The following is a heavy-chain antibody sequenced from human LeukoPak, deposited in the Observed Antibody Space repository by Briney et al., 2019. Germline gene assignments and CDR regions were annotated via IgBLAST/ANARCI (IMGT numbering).Heavy chain of an antibody. CDR1: GGSISSGGYS. D-gene: IGHD5-12*01. V-gene: IGHV4-30-2*01. J-gene: IGHJ3*02. CDR3: AGAPGYIYSGYDQDAFDI. CDR2: IYHSGST. Sequence: SETLSLTCAVSGGSISSGGYSWSWIRQPPGKGLEWIGYIYHSGSTYYNPSLKSRVTISVDRSKNQFSLKLSSVTAADTAVYYCAGAPGYIYSGYDQDAFDIWGQGTMVTVSS.